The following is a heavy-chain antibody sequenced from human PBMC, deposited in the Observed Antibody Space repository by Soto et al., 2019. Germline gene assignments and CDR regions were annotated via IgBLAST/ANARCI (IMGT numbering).Heavy chain of an antibody. Sequence: SVKVSCKASGYTFTSYGISWVRQAPGQGLEWMGGIIPFIGTANYAQKFQGRVTITADESTSTAYMELSSLRSEDTAVYYCAVGATTPYWGQGTLVTVSS. CDR2: IIPFIGTA. CDR1: GYTFTSYG. V-gene: IGHV1-69*13. J-gene: IGHJ4*02. CDR3: AVGATTPY. D-gene: IGHD1-26*01.